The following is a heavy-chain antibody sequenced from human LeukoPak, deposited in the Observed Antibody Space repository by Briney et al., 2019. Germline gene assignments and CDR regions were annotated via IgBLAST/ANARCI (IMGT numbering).Heavy chain of an antibody. D-gene: IGHD4-17*01. CDR1: GGSISSYY. CDR2: IYYSGST. V-gene: IGHV4-59*01. Sequence: SETLSLTCTVSGGSISSYYWSWIRQPPGKGLEWIGYIYYSGSTDYNPFLKSRVTISVDTSKNQFSLKLSSVTAADTAVYYCARGGDYGDYEDYYYYMDVWGKGTTVTISS. CDR3: ARGGDYGDYEDYYYYMDV. J-gene: IGHJ6*03.